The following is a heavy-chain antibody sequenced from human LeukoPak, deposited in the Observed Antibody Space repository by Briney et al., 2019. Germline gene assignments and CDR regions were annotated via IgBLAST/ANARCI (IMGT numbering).Heavy chain of an antibody. D-gene: IGHD2-2*01. CDR1: GYSFTSYW. V-gene: IGHV5-51*01. J-gene: IGHJ4*02. Sequence: GESLKISCKGSGYSFTSYWIGWVRQMPGKGLEWMGIIYPGDSDTRYSPSFQGQVTISADKSISTAYLQWSSLKASDTAMYYCARGGRRTSCYACAAQRFDYWGQGTLVTVSS. CDR3: ARGGRRTSCYACAAQRFDY. CDR2: IYPGDSDT.